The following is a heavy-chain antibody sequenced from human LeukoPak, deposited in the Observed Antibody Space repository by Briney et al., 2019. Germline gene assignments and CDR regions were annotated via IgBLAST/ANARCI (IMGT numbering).Heavy chain of an antibody. V-gene: IGHV1-46*01. CDR1: GYTFTGYY. CDR3: ARDGEPLWFGELLRFDY. J-gene: IGHJ4*02. Sequence: ASVKVSCKASGYTFTGYYMHWVRQAPGQGLEWMGIINPSGGSTSYAQKFQGRVTMTRDTSASTVYMELSSLRSEDTAVYYCARDGEPLWFGELLRFDYWGQGTLVTVSS. CDR2: INPSGGST. D-gene: IGHD3-10*01.